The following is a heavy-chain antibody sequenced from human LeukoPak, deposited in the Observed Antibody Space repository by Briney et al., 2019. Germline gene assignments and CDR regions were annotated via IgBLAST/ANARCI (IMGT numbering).Heavy chain of an antibody. D-gene: IGHD2-21*01. Sequence: SETLSLPCTVSGGSISSSSYYWGWIRQPPGKGLEWIGSIYYSGSTYYNPSLKSRVTISVDTSKNQFSLKLSSVTAADTAVYYCARRISSYSGWFDPWGQGTLVTVSS. J-gene: IGHJ5*02. CDR1: GGSISSSSYY. CDR2: IYYSGST. CDR3: ARRISSYSGWFDP. V-gene: IGHV4-39*01.